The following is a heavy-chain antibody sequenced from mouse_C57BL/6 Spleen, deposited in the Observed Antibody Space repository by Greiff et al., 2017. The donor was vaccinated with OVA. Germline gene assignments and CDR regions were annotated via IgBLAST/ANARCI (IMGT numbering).Heavy chain of an antibody. CDR3: ARNGNYENAMDY. CDR2: IYPGSGST. CDR1: GYTFTSYW. Sequence: LQQPGAELVKPGASVKMSCKASGYTFTSYWITWVKQRPGQGLEWIGDIYPGSGSTNYNEKSKSKATLTVDTSSSTAYMQLSSLTSEDSAVYYCARNGNYENAMDYWGQGTSVTVSS. D-gene: IGHD2-1*01. V-gene: IGHV1-55*01. J-gene: IGHJ4*01.